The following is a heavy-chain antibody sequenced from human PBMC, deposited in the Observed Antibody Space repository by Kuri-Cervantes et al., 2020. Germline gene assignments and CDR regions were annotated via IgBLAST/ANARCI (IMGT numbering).Heavy chain of an antibody. Sequence: GGSLRLSCAASGFTVSSNYMSWVRQAPGKGLEWVSVIYSGGSTYYADSVKGRFTISRDNAKNSLYLQMNSLRAEDTALYYCAKDIFLELGFDAFDIWGQGTMVTVSS. J-gene: IGHJ3*02. CDR3: AKDIFLELGFDAFDI. CDR1: GFTVSSNY. CDR2: IYSGGST. V-gene: IGHV3-53*05. D-gene: IGHD1-7*01.